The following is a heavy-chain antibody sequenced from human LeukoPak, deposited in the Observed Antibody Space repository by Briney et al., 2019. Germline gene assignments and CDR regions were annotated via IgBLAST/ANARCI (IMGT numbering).Heavy chain of an antibody. CDR3: AMDSSWLPLKFDY. CDR2: LYSGGTT. CDR1: GFTFGDYA. J-gene: IGHJ4*02. D-gene: IGHD5-24*01. V-gene: IGHV3-66*01. Sequence: GGSLRLSCTASGFTFGDYAMSWVRQAPGKGLEWVPVLYSGGTTYYADSVKGRFTISRDNSKNTLYLQMNSLRAEDTAVYYCAMDSSWLPLKFDYWGQGTLVTVST.